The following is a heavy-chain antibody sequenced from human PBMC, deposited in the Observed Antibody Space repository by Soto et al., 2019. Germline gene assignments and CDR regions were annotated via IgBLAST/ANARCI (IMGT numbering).Heavy chain of an antibody. CDR1: GYTFISYW. Sequence: EVQLVQSGAEVKKPGESLTISCKASGYTFISYWIGWVRQMPGKDLEWMGIIYPTDSDTRYSPSFQGQVTISADKSSSTAYLQWSGLKASDTAIYYCARQPHTGTAYDYWGQGTLVIVSS. CDR2: IYPTDSDT. J-gene: IGHJ4*02. V-gene: IGHV5-51*01. CDR3: ARQPHTGTAYDY. D-gene: IGHD2-21*02.